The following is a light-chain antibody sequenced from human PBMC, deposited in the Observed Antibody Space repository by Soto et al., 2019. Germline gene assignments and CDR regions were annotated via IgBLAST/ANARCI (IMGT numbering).Light chain of an antibody. V-gene: IGKV3D-15*01. CDR1: QSVGSK. J-gene: IGKJ4*01. CDR3: QQYGDWPGA. CDR2: DAS. Sequence: EIVMTQSPPTLSVSPGERATLSCRASQSVGSKLAWYQQRPGQAPRLLIYDASNRATGIPARFSGSGSGTEFSLTISSLQSXXFAVYSCQQYGDWPGAFGGGTKVEIK.